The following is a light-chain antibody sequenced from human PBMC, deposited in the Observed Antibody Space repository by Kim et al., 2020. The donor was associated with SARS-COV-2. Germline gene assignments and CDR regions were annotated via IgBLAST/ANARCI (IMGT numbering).Light chain of an antibody. J-gene: IGLJ3*02. Sequence: KQVSISCTRSSGSIASKYVQWYQRRPGSAPTTLIYGDDQRPSGVPDRFSASIDTSSNSASLIISGLKTEDEADYYCQSYDNDNHGVFGGGTQLTVL. CDR1: SGSIASKY. V-gene: IGLV6-57*03. CDR3: QSYDNDNHGV. CDR2: GDD.